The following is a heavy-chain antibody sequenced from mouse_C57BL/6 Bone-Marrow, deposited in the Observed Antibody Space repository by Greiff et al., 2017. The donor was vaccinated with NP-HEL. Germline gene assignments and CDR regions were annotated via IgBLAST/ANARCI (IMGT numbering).Heavy chain of an antibody. Sequence: VKLQESGAELVRPGASVKLSCKASGYTFTDYYINWVKQRPGQGLEWIARIYPGSGNTYYNEKFKGKATLTAEKSSSTAYMQLSSLTSEDSAVYFCARDGDYYGNFDYWGQGTTLTVSS. CDR3: ARDGDYYGNFDY. CDR2: IYPGSGNT. J-gene: IGHJ2*01. D-gene: IGHD1-1*01. V-gene: IGHV1-76*01. CDR1: GYTFTDYY.